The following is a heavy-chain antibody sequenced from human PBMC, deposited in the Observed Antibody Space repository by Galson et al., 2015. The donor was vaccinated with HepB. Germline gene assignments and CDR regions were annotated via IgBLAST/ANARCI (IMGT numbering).Heavy chain of an antibody. CDR2: INPNSGGT. CDR1: GYTFTGYY. Sequence: SGYTFTGYYMHWVRQAPGQGLEWMGRINPNSGGTNYAQKFQGRVTMTRDTSISTAYMELSSLRSEDTAVYYCARDREGGNSDLGYFDLWGRGTLVTVSS. J-gene: IGHJ2*01. D-gene: IGHD4-23*01. V-gene: IGHV1-2*06. CDR3: ARDREGGNSDLGYFDL.